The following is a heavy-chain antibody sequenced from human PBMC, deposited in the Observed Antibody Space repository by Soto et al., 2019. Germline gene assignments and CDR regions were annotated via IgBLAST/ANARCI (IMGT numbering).Heavy chain of an antibody. D-gene: IGHD4-17*01. V-gene: IGHV1-2*04. Sequence: ASVKVSCKASGYTFTGYYMHWVRQAPGQGLEWMGWINPNSGGTNYAQKFQGWVTMTRDTSISTAYMELSRLRSDDTAVYYCARDSDGDYSTFDYWGQGTLVTVSS. J-gene: IGHJ4*02. CDR1: GYTFTGYY. CDR2: INPNSGGT. CDR3: ARDSDGDYSTFDY.